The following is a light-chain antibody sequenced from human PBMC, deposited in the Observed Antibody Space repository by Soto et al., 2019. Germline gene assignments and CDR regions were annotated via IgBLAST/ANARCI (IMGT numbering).Light chain of an antibody. CDR1: QTISGW. J-gene: IGKJ1*01. CDR3: LQYNGYYRT. Sequence: QLTQSPSTLSASVGDRVTITCRASQTISGWLAWYQQRPGKAPNLLIFDASTLESGVPSRFSGSGSGTTFTLTISSLQSDXXAXXXCLQYNGYYRTFGRGTKVDIK. V-gene: IGKV1-5*01. CDR2: DAS.